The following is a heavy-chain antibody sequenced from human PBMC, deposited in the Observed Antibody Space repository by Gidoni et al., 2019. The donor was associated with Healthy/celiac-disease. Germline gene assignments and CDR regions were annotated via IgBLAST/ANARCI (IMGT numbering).Heavy chain of an antibody. Sequence: QGQLVQSGAEVKKPGSSVKVSCKASGGTFSSYAISWVRQAPGQGLEWMGGIILSFGTAHYAQKCQGRVTITADASTSTAYMELSSLIYEDTAVYYCARVGRWPGPAAPSSYYYYYGMDVWGQGTTVTVSS. D-gene: IGHD2-2*01. CDR3: ARVGRWPGPAAPSSYYYYYGMDV. J-gene: IGHJ6*02. V-gene: IGHV1-69*01. CDR2: IILSFGTA. CDR1: GGTFSSYA.